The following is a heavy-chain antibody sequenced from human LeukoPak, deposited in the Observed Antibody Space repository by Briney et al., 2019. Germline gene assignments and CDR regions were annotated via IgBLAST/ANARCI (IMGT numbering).Heavy chain of an antibody. Sequence: ASVKVSCKASGGTFSSYTISWVRQAPGQGLEWMGRIIPILGIANYAQKFQGRVTITADKSTSTAYMELSSLRSEDTAVYYCARVGESNYDFWSGYYYSWFDPWGQGTLVTVSS. D-gene: IGHD3-3*01. J-gene: IGHJ5*02. CDR3: ARVGESNYDFWSGYYYSWFDP. CDR2: IIPILGIA. V-gene: IGHV1-69*02. CDR1: GGTFSSYT.